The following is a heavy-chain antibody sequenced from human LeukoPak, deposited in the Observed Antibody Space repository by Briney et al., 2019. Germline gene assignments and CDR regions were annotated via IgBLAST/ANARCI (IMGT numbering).Heavy chain of an antibody. CDR2: IYYSGST. CDR1: GGSISSYY. CDR3: ARDGTNYDILTGYAFDI. V-gene: IGHV4-59*01. J-gene: IGHJ3*02. Sequence: SETLTLTCTVSGGSISSYYWSWIRQPPGKGLEWIGYIYYSGSTNYNPSLKSRVTISVDTSKNQFSLKLSSVTAADTAVYYCARDGTNYDILTGYAFDIWGQGTMVTVSS. D-gene: IGHD3-9*01.